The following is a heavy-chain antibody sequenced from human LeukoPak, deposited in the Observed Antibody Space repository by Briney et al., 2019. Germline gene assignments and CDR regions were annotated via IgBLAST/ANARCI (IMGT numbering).Heavy chain of an antibody. D-gene: IGHD5-18*01. J-gene: IGHJ4*02. CDR1: GGSISSSSYY. CDR3: ARGGYSYGFDNFDF. CDR2: IYYSGST. V-gene: IGHV4-61*05. Sequence: SETLSLTCTVSGGSISSSSYYWGWIRQPPGKGLEWIGYIYYSGSTNYNPSLKSRVTLSVDTSQNQFSLKLSSVTAADTAVYYCARGGYSYGFDNFDFWGQGTLVTVSS.